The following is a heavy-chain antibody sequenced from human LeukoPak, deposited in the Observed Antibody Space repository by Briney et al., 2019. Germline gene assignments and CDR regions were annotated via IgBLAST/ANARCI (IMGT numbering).Heavy chain of an antibody. CDR3: AKVQLGIGVDY. CDR1: GFTFSNAW. V-gene: IGHV3-23*01. Sequence: GGSLRLSCAASGFTFSNAWMSWVRQAPGKGLEWVSGISDGGSRTYYADSVKGRFTISRDDSKNTLYLQMNSLRAEDTAVYYCAKVQLGIGVDYWGQGTPVTVSS. J-gene: IGHJ4*02. D-gene: IGHD7-27*01. CDR2: ISDGGSRT.